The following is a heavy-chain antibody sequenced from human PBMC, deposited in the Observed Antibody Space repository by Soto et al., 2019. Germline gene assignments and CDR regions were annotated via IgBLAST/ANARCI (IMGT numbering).Heavy chain of an antibody. CDR1: GFTFSSYA. D-gene: IGHD6-13*01. V-gene: IGHV3-64D*08. CDR3: VKGDIAAAGTNWFDP. CDR2: ISSNGGST. J-gene: IGHJ5*02. Sequence: GGSLRLSCSASGFTFSSYAMHWVRQAPGKGLEYVSAISSNGGSTYYADSVKGRFTISRDNSKNTLYLQMSSLRAEDTAVYYCVKGDIAAAGTNWFDPWGQGTLVTVSS.